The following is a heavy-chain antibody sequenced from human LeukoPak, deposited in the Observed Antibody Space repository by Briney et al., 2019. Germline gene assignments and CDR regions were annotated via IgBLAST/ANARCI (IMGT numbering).Heavy chain of an antibody. CDR1: GFTFSSYA. V-gene: IGHV3-64D*06. CDR2: ISSNGGST. D-gene: IGHD3-10*01. CDR3: VRQRITMVRGVISYYGMDV. Sequence: GGSLRLSCSASGFTFSSYAMHWVRQAPGKGLEYVSAISSNGGSTYYADSVKGRFTISSDNSKSTLYLQMSSLRAEDTAVYYCVRQRITMVRGVISYYGMDVWGKGTTVTVSS. J-gene: IGHJ6*04.